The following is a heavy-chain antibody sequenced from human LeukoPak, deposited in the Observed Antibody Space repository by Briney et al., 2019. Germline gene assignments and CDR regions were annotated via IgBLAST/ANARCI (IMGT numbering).Heavy chain of an antibody. CDR3: ARLGPDCSGGSCYKHWYFDL. J-gene: IGHJ2*01. CDR2: IYYSGST. V-gene: IGHV4-39*01. Sequence: SETLSLTCTVSAGSISSSSYYWGWIRQPPGKRLEWIGSIYYSGSTYYNPSLKSRDTISVDTSKNQFSLRLSSVTAADTAVYYCARLGPDCSGGSCYKHWYFDLWGRGTLVTVSS. D-gene: IGHD2-15*01. CDR1: AGSISSSSYY.